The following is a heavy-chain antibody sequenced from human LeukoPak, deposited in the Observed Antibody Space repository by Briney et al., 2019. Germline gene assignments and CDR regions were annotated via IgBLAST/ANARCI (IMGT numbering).Heavy chain of an antibody. CDR3: ARDVVAAAGTWDY. CDR1: GDFISDFY. D-gene: IGHD6-13*01. J-gene: IGHJ4*02. CDR2: IYASGST. V-gene: IGHV4-4*07. Sequence: SETLSLTCTVSGDFISDFYWSWIRQPAGKGLECIGRIYASGSTNYNPSLKSRVTMSVDTSKDQFSLRLSSVTAADTAMYYCARDVVAAAGTWDYWGQGTLVTVSS.